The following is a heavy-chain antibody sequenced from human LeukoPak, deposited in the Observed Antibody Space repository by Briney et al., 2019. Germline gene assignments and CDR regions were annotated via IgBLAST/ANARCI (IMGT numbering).Heavy chain of an antibody. CDR3: ARDLLDYDILTGYYRHLAFDI. Sequence: ASVKVSCKASAYTFTGYYMHWVRQAPGQGLEWMVWINPNSGGTNYAQKVQGRVTMSRDRSISTAYMELNRLRSDDTAVYYCARDLLDYDILTGYYRHLAFDIWGQGTMVTVSS. J-gene: IGHJ3*02. V-gene: IGHV1-2*02. CDR2: INPNSGGT. CDR1: AYTFTGYY. D-gene: IGHD3-9*01.